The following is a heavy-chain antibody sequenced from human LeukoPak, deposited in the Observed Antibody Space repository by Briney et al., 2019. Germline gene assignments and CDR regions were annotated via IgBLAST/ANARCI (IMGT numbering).Heavy chain of an antibody. V-gene: IGHV3-30*04. D-gene: IGHD4-23*01. CDR2: ISYDGSKK. CDR1: GFIFSNYA. Sequence: GRSLRLSCAASGFIFSNYAIHWVRQAPGKGLEWVAVISYDGSKKSYADSVKGRFTISRDNSENTLYVQMNSLRAEDTAVYYCARGAHKRDDYGGFFDYWGQGTLVTVSS. CDR3: ARGAHKRDDYGGFFDY. J-gene: IGHJ4*02.